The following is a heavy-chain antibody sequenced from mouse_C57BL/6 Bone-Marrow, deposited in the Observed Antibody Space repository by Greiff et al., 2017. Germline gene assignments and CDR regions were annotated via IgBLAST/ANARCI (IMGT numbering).Heavy chain of an antibody. Sequence: QVQLKQSGAELARPGASVKLSCKASGYTFTSYGISWVKQRTGQGLEWIGEFYPRSGNTYYNEKFKGKATLTADKSSSTAYMELRSLTSEDSAVYFCARRDYYGSRGNYWGQGTTLTVSS. CDR3: ARRDYYGSRGNY. V-gene: IGHV1-81*01. D-gene: IGHD1-1*01. CDR1: GYTFTSYG. J-gene: IGHJ2*01. CDR2: FYPRSGNT.